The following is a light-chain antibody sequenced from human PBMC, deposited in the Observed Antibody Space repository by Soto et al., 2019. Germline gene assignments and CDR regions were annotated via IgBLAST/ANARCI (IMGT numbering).Light chain of an antibody. J-gene: IGKJ4*01. CDR3: HQYNMWPPLI. CDR1: QSVRSN. CDR2: GAS. V-gene: IGKV3-15*01. Sequence: EIVMTQSPATLSVSPGESATLSCRASQSVRSNLAWYQQKPGQAPRLLIYGASTRATGIPARFSGSGSGIEFTLTISGLQSEDFAVYYCHQYNMWPPLIFGGGTKVEIK.